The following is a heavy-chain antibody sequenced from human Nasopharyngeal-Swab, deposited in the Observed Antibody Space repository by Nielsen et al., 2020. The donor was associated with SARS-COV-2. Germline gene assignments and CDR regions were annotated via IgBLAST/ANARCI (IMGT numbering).Heavy chain of an antibody. Sequence: VRQAPGKGLEWVGRTKSKTDGGTTDYAAPVKGRFTISRDDSKNTLYLQMNSLKTEDTAVYYCTTDQLVVVVAATEDYWGQGTLVTVSS. CDR2: TKSKTDGGTT. D-gene: IGHD2-15*01. J-gene: IGHJ4*02. CDR3: TTDQLVVVVAATEDY. V-gene: IGHV3-15*01.